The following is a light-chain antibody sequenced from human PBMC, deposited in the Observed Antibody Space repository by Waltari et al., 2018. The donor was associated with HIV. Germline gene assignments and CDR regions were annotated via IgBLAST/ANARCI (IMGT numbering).Light chain of an antibody. Sequence: QAVLTQPPSASASSGQKITISCSGGDSNVGRHSVYWYHQFPGGAPKLLLYKNNQRSSGVPDRFSGSKSGTSASLTISGLRSEDEGIYFCGVWDDNLRGVFGGGTRLTV. CDR1: DSNVGRHS. CDR3: GVWDDNLRGV. V-gene: IGLV1-47*01. J-gene: IGLJ2*01. CDR2: KNN.